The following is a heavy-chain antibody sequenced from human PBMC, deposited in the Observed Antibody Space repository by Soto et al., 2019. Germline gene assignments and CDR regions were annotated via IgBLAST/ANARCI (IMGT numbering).Heavy chain of an antibody. J-gene: IGHJ5*02. CDR3: ARPLHNNWFDP. V-gene: IGHV4-39*01. CDR2: IYYSGST. Sequence: QLQLQESGPGLVKPSETLSLTCTVSGGSISSSSYYWGWIRQPPGKGLEWIGSIYYSGSTYYNPSLKSRVTISVDTSKNQFSLKLSSVTAADTAVYYCARPLHNNWFDPWGQGTLVTASS. CDR1: GGSISSSSYY.